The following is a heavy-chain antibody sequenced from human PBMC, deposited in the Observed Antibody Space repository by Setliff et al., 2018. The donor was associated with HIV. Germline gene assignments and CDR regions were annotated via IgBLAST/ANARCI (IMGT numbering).Heavy chain of an antibody. Sequence: LSLTCTVSGGSVSDTSYYWGWIRQPPGKGLEWLANVYYSGGTYYNPSLNSRVTISVDTSRNQFSLKLTSVTAADTALYFCARLGRAIDDGGSSLRLDFWGQGMLVTVSS. V-gene: IGHV4-39*01. CDR1: GGSVSDTSYY. J-gene: IGHJ4*02. CDR3: ARLGRAIDDGGSSLRLDF. D-gene: IGHD2-21*01. CDR2: VYYSGGT.